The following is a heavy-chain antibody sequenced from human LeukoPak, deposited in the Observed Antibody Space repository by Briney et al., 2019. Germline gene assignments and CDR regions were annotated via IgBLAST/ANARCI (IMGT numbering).Heavy chain of an antibody. CDR3: ARADSGYDSPDY. V-gene: IGHV1-2*02. D-gene: IGHD5-12*01. J-gene: IGHJ4*02. CDR1: GYTFTGYY. Sequence: ASVKVSCKASGYTFTGYYMHWVRQAPGQGLEWMGWINPNSGGTNYAQKFQGRVTMTRYTSISTAYMELSRLRSDDTAVYYCARADSGYDSPDYWGQGTLVTVSS. CDR2: INPNSGGT.